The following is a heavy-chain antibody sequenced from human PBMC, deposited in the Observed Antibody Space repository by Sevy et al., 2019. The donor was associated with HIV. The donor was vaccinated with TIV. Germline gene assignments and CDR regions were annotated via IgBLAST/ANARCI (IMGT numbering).Heavy chain of an antibody. CDR2: ISHDGSYK. D-gene: IGHD1-26*01. Sequence: GGSLRLSCAASGFTFSSYGMHWVRQAPGKGLEWVAVISHDGSYKNYADSVRGRFSVSRDNSKNTLYLQMNSLSAEDTAVYYCAKDNQATVGTTEFAFDCWGQGTLVTVSS. CDR3: AKDNQATVGTTEFAFDC. CDR1: GFTFSSYG. V-gene: IGHV3-30*18. J-gene: IGHJ4*02.